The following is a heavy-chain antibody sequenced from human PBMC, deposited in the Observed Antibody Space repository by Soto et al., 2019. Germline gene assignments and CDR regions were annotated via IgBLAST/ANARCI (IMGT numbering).Heavy chain of an antibody. Sequence: SETLSLTCAVSGYSISSGYYWGWIRQPPGKGLEWIGSIYHSGSTYYNPSLKSRVTISVDTSKNQFSLKLSSVTAADTAVYYCARVGGYGMDVWGQGTTGTVSS. D-gene: IGHD3-10*01. CDR1: GYSISSGYY. CDR2: IYHSGST. CDR3: ARVGGYGMDV. V-gene: IGHV4-38-2*01. J-gene: IGHJ6*02.